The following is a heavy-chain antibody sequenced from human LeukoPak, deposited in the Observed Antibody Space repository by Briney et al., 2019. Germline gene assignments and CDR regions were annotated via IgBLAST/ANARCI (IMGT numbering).Heavy chain of an antibody. Sequence: GGSLRLSCAASGFTFSSYSMSWVRQAPGKGLEWVSYISSSSSTIYYADSVKGRFTISRGNAKNSLYLQMNSLRAEDTAVYYCARDWTKGLDDAFDIWGQGTTVTVSS. D-gene: IGHD3/OR15-3a*01. J-gene: IGHJ3*02. CDR3: ARDWTKGLDDAFDI. V-gene: IGHV3-48*04. CDR2: ISSSSSTI. CDR1: GFTFSSYS.